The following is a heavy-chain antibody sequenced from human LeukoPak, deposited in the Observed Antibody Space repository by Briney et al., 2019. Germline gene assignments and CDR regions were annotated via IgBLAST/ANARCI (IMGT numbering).Heavy chain of an antibody. D-gene: IGHD5-18*01. CDR2: IIPIFGTA. V-gene: IGHV1-69*01. CDR3: ARTIPVDTAMVTYYYGMDV. J-gene: IGHJ6*02. Sequence: ASVKVSCKASGGTFSSYAISWVRQAPGQGLEWMGGIIPIFGTANYAQKFQGRVTITADESTSTAYMELSSLRSEDTAVYYCARTIPVDTAMVTYYYGMDVWGQGTTVTVSS. CDR1: GGTFSSYA.